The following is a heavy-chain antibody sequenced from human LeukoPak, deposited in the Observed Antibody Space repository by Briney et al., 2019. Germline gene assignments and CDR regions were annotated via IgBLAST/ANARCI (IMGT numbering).Heavy chain of an antibody. V-gene: IGHV4-59*01. CDR3: ARGRGGYYYGSGSYFDY. J-gene: IGHJ4*02. D-gene: IGHD3-10*01. Sequence: SETLSLTCTVSGGSISSYYWSWIRQPPGKGLEWIGYIYYSGSTNYNPSLKSRVTISVDTSKDQFSLKLSSVSAADTALYYCARGRGGYYYGSGSYFDYWGQGTLVTVSS. CDR2: IYYSGST. CDR1: GGSISSYY.